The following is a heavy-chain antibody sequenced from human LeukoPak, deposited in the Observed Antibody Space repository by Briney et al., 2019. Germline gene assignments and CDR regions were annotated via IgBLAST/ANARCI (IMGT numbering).Heavy chain of an antibody. CDR1: GFTFSSYS. CDR2: ISSSSSYI. D-gene: IGHD3-22*01. V-gene: IGHV3-21*01. Sequence: GGSLRLSCAASGFTFSSYSMNWVRQAPGKGLEWVSSISSSSSYIYYADSVKGRFTISRDNAKNSLYLQMNSLRAEDTAVYYCARDSTLHESSGDAFDIWGQGTMVTVSS. CDR3: ARDSTLHESSGDAFDI. J-gene: IGHJ3*02.